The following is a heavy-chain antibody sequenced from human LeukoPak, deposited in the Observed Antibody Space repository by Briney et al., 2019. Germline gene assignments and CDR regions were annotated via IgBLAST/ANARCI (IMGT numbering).Heavy chain of an antibody. CDR1: GYTFTSYD. Sequence: ASVKVSCKASGYTFTSYDINWVRQATGQGLEWMGWINPNSGGTNYAQKFQGRVTMTRDTSISTAYMELSRLRSDDTAVYYCARARAVAVANWFDPWGQGTLVTVSS. V-gene: IGHV1-2*02. CDR3: ARARAVAVANWFDP. D-gene: IGHD6-19*01. CDR2: INPNSGGT. J-gene: IGHJ5*02.